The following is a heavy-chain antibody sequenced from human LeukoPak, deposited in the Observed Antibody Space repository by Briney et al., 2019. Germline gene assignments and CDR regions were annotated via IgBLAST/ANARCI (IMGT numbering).Heavy chain of an antibody. CDR1: GGSISSSSYY. V-gene: IGHV4-39*01. Sequence: KPSETLSLTCTVSGGSISSSSYYWGWIRQPPWKGLEWIGIIYYSGSTYYNPSLKSRVTISVDTSKNQFSLKLSSVTAADTAVYYCARHPPGAVAGTPFDYWGQGTLVTVSS. CDR3: ARHPPGAVAGTPFDY. CDR2: IYYSGST. J-gene: IGHJ4*02. D-gene: IGHD6-19*01.